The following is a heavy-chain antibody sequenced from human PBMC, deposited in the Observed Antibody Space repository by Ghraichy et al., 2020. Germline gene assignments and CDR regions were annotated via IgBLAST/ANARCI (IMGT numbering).Heavy chain of an antibody. V-gene: IGHV3-74*01. CDR2: INSDGSST. CDR3: ASFLREPGIAAAGYYYYYGMDV. D-gene: IGHD6-13*01. Sequence: GGSLRLSCAASGFTFSSYWMHWVRQAPGKGLMWVSRINSDGSSTSYADSVKGRFTISRDNAKNTLYLQMNSLRAEDTAVYYCASFLREPGIAAAGYYYYYGMDVWGQGTTVTVSS. J-gene: IGHJ6*02. CDR1: GFTFSSYW.